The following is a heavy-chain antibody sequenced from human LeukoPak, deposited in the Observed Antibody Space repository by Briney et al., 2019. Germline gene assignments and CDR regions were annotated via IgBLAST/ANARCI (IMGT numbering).Heavy chain of an antibody. D-gene: IGHD6-19*01. CDR3: ARARGSSGWYGGGYYFDY. V-gene: IGHV4-34*01. CDR1: GGSFSGYS. Sequence: PSETLSLTCAVYGGSFSGYSWSWIRQPPGKGLEWIGEINHSGSTNYNPSLKSRVTISVDTSKNQFSLKLSSVTAADTAVYYCARARGSSGWYGGGYYFDYWGQGTLVTVSS. CDR2: INHSGST. J-gene: IGHJ4*02.